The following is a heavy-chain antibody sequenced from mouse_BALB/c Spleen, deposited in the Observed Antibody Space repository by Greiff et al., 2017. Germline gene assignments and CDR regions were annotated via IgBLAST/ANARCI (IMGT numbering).Heavy chain of an antibody. CDR3: ARYYRYDSYYAMDY. V-gene: IGHV1-18*01. D-gene: IGHD2-14*01. Sequence: VQLKQSGPELVKPGASMKISCKASGYSFTGYTMNWVKQSHGKNLEWIGLINPYNGGTSYNQKFKGKATLTVDKSSSTAYMELLSLTSEDSAVYYCARYYRYDSYYAMDYWGQGTSVTVSS. CDR2: INPYNGGT. CDR1: GYSFTGYT. J-gene: IGHJ4*01.